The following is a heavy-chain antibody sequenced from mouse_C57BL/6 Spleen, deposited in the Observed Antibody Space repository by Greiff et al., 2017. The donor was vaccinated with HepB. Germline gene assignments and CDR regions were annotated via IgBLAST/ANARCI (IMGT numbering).Heavy chain of an antibody. V-gene: IGHV5-4*01. CDR3: ARDQVTTVVPWYFDV. D-gene: IGHD1-1*01. CDR1: GFTFSSYA. J-gene: IGHJ1*03. CDR2: ISDGGSYT. Sequence: EVKVVESGGGLVKPGGSLKLSCAASGFTFSSYAMSWVRQTPEKRLEWVATISDGGSYTYYPDNVKGRFTISRDNAKNNLYLQMSHLKSEDTAMYYCARDQVTTVVPWYFDVWGTGTTVTVSS.